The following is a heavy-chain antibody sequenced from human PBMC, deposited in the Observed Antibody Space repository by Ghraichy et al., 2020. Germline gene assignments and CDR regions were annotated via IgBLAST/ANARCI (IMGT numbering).Heavy chain of an antibody. CDR1: GGSFSGYY. CDR2: INHSGST. D-gene: IGHD3-16*02. V-gene: IGHV4-34*01. J-gene: IGHJ4*02. Sequence: SETLSLTCAVYGGSFSGYYWSWIRQPPGKGLEWIGEINHSGSTNYNPSLKSRVTISVDTSKNQFSLKLSSVTAADTAVYYCARGGYCSSTSCPSLYYDYVWGSYRTPPSYYFDYWGQGTLVTVSS. CDR3: ARGGYCSSTSCPSLYYDYVWGSYRTPPSYYFDY.